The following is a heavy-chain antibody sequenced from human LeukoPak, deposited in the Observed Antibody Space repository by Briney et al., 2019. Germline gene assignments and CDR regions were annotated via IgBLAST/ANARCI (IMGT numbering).Heavy chain of an antibody. Sequence: GASVKVSCKASGGTFTSYDINWVRQATGQGLEWMGWMNPNSGNTGYAQEFQGRVTITRNTSISTAYMELSSLRSEDTAVYYCARGRYSNYAVDYWGQGTLVTVSS. CDR3: ARGRYSNYAVDY. CDR2: MNPNSGNT. V-gene: IGHV1-8*03. CDR1: GGTFTSYD. J-gene: IGHJ4*02. D-gene: IGHD4-11*01.